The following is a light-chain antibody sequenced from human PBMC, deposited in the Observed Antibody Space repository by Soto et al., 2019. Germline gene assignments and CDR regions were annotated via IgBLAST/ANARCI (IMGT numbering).Light chain of an antibody. J-gene: IGKJ1*01. CDR3: QQYNQWPPRT. CDR2: GAS. Sequence: EIVMTQSPGTLSVSPGERATLFCRASQSVSSNLAWYQQKPGQGPRLLIHGASNRATGIPARFSGSGSGTDFTLTISSLQSEDFAVYYCQQYNQWPPRTFGQGTKVEMK. CDR1: QSVSSN. V-gene: IGKV3-15*01.